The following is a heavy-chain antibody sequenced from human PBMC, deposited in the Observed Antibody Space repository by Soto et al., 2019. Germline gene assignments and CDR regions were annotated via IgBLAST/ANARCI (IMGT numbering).Heavy chain of an antibody. Sequence: PGESLKISCKGSGYSFTKYWIGWVRQMPGKGLECMGIIYPGVSDTRYSPSFQGQVTISADKSISTAYLQWSSLQASDSAMYYCATQAVYSSGWKSWGQGTLVTVSS. CDR1: GYSFTKYW. CDR2: IYPGVSDT. CDR3: ATQAVYSSGWKS. D-gene: IGHD6-25*01. J-gene: IGHJ5*02. V-gene: IGHV5-51*01.